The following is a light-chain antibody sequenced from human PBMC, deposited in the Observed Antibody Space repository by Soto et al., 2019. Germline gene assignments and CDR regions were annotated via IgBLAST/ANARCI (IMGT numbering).Light chain of an antibody. V-gene: IGLV2-14*01. CDR1: SSDVGGYNY. CDR2: DVS. Sequence: SVLTQPASVSGSPGQSITISCTGTSSDVGGYNYVSWYQQHPGKAPKLMIYDVSNRPSGVSNRFSGSKSGNTASLTISGLQAEDEADYYCSSYSSSSTGVFGTGPNVTVL. J-gene: IGLJ1*01. CDR3: SSYSSSSTGV.